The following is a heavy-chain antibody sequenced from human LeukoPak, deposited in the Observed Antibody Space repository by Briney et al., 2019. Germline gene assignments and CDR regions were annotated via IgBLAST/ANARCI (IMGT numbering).Heavy chain of an antibody. D-gene: IGHD2-2*01. CDR3: AREGESFFVVGSAATHTWFDP. CDR2: INPNTGGT. Sequence: ASVKVSCKASGYSFTCYYMHWVRQAPGQGLEWMGWINPNTGGTNHALKFQGRVTMTRDTSINTAYMELSSLRSDDTAVYYCAREGESFFVVGSAATHTWFDPWGQGTLVTVSS. J-gene: IGHJ5*02. CDR1: GYSFTCYY. V-gene: IGHV1-2*02.